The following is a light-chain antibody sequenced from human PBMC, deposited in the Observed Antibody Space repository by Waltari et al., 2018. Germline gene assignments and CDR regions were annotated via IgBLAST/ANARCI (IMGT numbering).Light chain of an antibody. V-gene: IGKV1-39*01. CDR3: QQSYRPPHT. CDR1: QTISTY. Sequence: DIQMTQSPSSLSASVGERVTISCRASQTISTYLNWYQQRPGKAPKLLMYAASTLQSGVPTRFSGSGSGTEFTLTISSLQPEDSATYYCQQSYRPPHTFGQGTKVEIK. J-gene: IGKJ2*01. CDR2: AAS.